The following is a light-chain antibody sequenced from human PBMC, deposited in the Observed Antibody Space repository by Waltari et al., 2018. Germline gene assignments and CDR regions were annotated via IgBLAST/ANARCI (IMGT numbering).Light chain of an antibody. J-gene: IGLJ2*01. CDR3: QVWDRTNKYFV. CDR1: NIGGET. CDR2: DDS. Sequence: SYVLTQPPSVSVAPGQTARITCGGNNIGGETVHWYQQKPGRAPILVVYDDSDRPSGVPERFSGSKSGNTATLTISRGEARDEAAYHCQVWDRTNKYFVFGGGTKMTVL. V-gene: IGLV3-21*02.